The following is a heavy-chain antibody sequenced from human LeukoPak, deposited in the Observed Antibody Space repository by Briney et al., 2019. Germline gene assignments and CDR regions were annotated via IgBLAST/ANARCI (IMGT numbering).Heavy chain of an antibody. CDR2: IYYSGST. Sequence: PSETLSLTCTVSGGSISSGGYYWSWIRQHPGKGLEWIGYIYYSGSTYYNPSLKSRVTISVDTSKNQFSLKLSSVTAADTAVYYCARVIERYDFWSGYYFDDAFDIWGQGTMVTVSS. CDR3: ARVIERYDFWSGYYFDDAFDI. D-gene: IGHD3-3*01. V-gene: IGHV4-31*03. J-gene: IGHJ3*02. CDR1: GGSISSGGYY.